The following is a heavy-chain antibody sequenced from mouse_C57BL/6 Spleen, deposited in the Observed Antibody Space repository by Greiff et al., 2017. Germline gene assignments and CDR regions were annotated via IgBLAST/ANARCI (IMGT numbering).Heavy chain of an antibody. V-gene: IGHV2-2*01. J-gene: IGHJ4*01. CDR2: IWSGGST. CDR1: GFSLTSYG. D-gene: IGHD3-2*02. CDR3: ARKDSSGYVSAMDY. Sequence: VQLQQSGPGLVQPSQSLSITCTVSGFSLTSYGVHWVRQSPGKGLEWLGVIWSGGSTDYNAAVISRLSISKDNSKSQVFFKMNSLQADDTAIYYCARKDSSGYVSAMDYWGQGTSVTVSS.